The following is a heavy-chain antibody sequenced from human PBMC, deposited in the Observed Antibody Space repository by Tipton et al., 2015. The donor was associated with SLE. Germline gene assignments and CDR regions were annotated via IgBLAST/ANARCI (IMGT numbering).Heavy chain of an antibody. CDR1: GASISGSSYY. V-gene: IGHV4-39*07. D-gene: IGHD3-10*01. CDR3: ARRVYFGAGSYDS. CDR2: IYYSGST. J-gene: IGHJ4*02. Sequence: LRLSCTVSGASISGSSYYWGWIRQPPGKGLEWIGSIYYSGSTYYNPSLESQVTISIETSENQFSLRLSSVTAADTAVYYCARRVYFGAGSYDSWGQGTLVTVSS.